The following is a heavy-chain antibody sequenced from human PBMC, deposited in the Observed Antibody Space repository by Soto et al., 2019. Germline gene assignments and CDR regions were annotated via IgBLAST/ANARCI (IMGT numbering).Heavy chain of an antibody. J-gene: IGHJ4*02. D-gene: IGHD2-2*01. CDR1: GGSFSGYY. CDR2: INHSGST. CDR3: ARGNRRYLGYCSSTSCPYSFDY. V-gene: IGHV4-34*01. Sequence: PSDTLSLTCAVYGGSFSGYYWSWIRQPPEKGLEWIGEINHSGSTNYNPSLKSRVTISVDTSKNQFSLKLSSVTAADTAVYYCARGNRRYLGYCSSTSCPYSFDYWGQGPLVTVSS.